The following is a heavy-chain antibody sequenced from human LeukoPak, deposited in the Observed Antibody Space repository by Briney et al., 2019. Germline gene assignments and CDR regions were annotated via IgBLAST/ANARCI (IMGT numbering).Heavy chain of an antibody. CDR1: GGSISSYY. Sequence: SETLSLTCTVSGGSISSYYWSWIRQPPGKGLEWIGYIYYSGSTNYNPSLKSRVTISVDTSKNQFSLKLSSVTAADTAVYYCARVEGYSGYDLPTDWGQGTLVTVSS. CDR3: ARVEGYSGYDLPTD. J-gene: IGHJ4*02. V-gene: IGHV4-59*01. D-gene: IGHD5-12*01. CDR2: IYYSGST.